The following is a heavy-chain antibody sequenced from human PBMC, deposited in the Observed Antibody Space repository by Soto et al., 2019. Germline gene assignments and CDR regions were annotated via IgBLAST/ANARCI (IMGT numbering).Heavy chain of an antibody. Sequence: LRLSCAASGFTFSSYEMNWVRQAPGKGLEWVSYISSSGSTIYYADSVKGRFTISRDNAKNSLYLQMNSLRAEDTAVYYRARVPAMYSSSYYFDYWGQGTLVTVSS. CDR1: GFTFSSYE. CDR2: ISSSGSTI. CDR3: ARVPAMYSSSYYFDY. D-gene: IGHD6-6*01. V-gene: IGHV3-48*03. J-gene: IGHJ4*02.